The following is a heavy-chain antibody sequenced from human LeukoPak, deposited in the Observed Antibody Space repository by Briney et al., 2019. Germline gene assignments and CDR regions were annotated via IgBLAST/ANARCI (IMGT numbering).Heavy chain of an antibody. Sequence: SETLSLTCAVYGGSFSGYYWSWIRQPPGKGLEWIGEINHSGSTNYNPSLKSRVTMSVDTSKNQFSLKLNSVTAADTAVYYCARGTLYSGWSYYLDYWGQGTLVTVSS. D-gene: IGHD6-19*01. CDR3: ARGTLYSGWSYYLDY. CDR1: GGSFSGYY. V-gene: IGHV4-34*01. J-gene: IGHJ4*02. CDR2: INHSGST.